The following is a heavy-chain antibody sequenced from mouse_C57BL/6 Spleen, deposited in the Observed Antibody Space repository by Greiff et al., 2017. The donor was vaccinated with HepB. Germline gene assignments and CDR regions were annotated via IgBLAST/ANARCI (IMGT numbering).Heavy chain of an antibody. Sequence: DVHLVESGGDLVKPGGSLKLSCAASGFTFSSYGMSWVRQTPDKRLEWVATISSGGSYTYYPDSVKGRVTISRDNAKNTLYLQMSSLKSEDTAMYYCARQDDYGSSPYYFDYWGQGTTLTVSS. V-gene: IGHV5-6*01. D-gene: IGHD1-1*01. J-gene: IGHJ2*01. CDR3: ARQDDYGSSPYYFDY. CDR1: GFTFSSYG. CDR2: ISSGGSYT.